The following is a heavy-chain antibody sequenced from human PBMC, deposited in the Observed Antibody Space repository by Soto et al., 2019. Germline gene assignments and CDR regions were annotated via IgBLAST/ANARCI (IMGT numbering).Heavy chain of an antibody. Sequence: EVQLLESGGGLVQPGGSLRLSCVASGFTFSSYAMSWVRQAPGKGLEWVSIIGSSGGVTVYADSVKGRFTISRDNSKNTLYLQMNSLTAEDTAVYYCAKHFVTGEIDYWGQGTLVTVSS. CDR3: AKHFVTGEIDY. CDR2: IGSSGGVT. CDR1: GFTFSSYA. J-gene: IGHJ4*02. V-gene: IGHV3-23*01. D-gene: IGHD7-27*01.